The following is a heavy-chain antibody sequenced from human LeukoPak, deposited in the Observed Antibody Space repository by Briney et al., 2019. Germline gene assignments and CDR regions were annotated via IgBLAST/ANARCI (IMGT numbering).Heavy chain of an antibody. D-gene: IGHD6-13*01. CDR2: IYYSGST. J-gene: IGHJ3*02. CDR1: GGSVSSSIYY. Sequence: PSETLSLTCTVSGGSVSSSIYYWGWIRQPPGKGLEWIGSIYYSGSTSYNPSLRSRVTISVDTSKNQFSLKLSSVTAADTAVYYCARHVGSSWWGTTTTQDAFDIWGQGTMVTVSS. V-gene: IGHV4-39*01. CDR3: ARHVGSSWWGTTTTQDAFDI.